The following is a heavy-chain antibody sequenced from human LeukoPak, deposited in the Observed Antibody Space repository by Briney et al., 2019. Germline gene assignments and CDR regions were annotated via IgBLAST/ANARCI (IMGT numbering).Heavy chain of an antibody. D-gene: IGHD3-22*01. CDR2: IYTSGST. J-gene: IGHJ5*02. CDR3: ARLYYYDSSGYPNWFDP. CDR1: GGSISSYY. Sequence: SETLFLTCTVSGGSISSYYWSWIRQPPGKGLEWIGYIYTSGSTNYNPSLKSRVTISVDTSKNQFSLKLSSVTAADTAVYYCARLYYYDSSGYPNWFDPWGQGTLVTVSS. V-gene: IGHV4-4*09.